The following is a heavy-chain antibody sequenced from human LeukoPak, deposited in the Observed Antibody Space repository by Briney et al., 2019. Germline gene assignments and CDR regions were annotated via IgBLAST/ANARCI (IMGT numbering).Heavy chain of an antibody. J-gene: IGHJ4*02. CDR2: ISWNSGSI. V-gene: IGHV3-9*01. D-gene: IGHD3-22*01. CDR3: AKASQNYYDSGGLDY. Sequence: GGSLRLSCAASGFTFDDYAMHWVRQAPGKGLEWVLGISWNSGSIGYADSVKGRFTISRDNAKNSLYLQMNSLRAEDTALYYCAKASQNYYDSGGLDYWGQGTLVTVSS. CDR1: GFTFDDYA.